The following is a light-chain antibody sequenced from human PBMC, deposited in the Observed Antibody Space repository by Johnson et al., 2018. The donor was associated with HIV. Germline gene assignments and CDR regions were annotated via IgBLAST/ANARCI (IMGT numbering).Light chain of an antibody. V-gene: IGLV1-51*01. CDR3: GIWDSSLGAHYV. J-gene: IGLJ1*01. CDR1: SSNIGNNY. Sequence: QSVLTQPPSVSAAPGQKVTISCSGSSSNIGNNYVSWYQQLPGTAPKLLIYDNNKRPSGIPDRFSGSKSGTSATLGITGLQTGDAAVYYCGIWDSSLGAHYVFGTGTKVTVL. CDR2: DNN.